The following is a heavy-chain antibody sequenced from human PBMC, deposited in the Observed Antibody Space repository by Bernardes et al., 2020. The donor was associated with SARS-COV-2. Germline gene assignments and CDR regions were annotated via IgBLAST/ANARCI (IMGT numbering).Heavy chain of an antibody. D-gene: IGHD4-17*01. V-gene: IGHV3-7*01. CDR3: ARILDYGDAHYGMDV. CDR2: INQDGSEK. CDR1: GFTFSSYW. J-gene: IGHJ6*02. Sequence: GGSLRLSCAASGFTFSSYWMSWVRQAPGKGLEWVANINQDGSEKYYVDSVKGRFTISRDNAKNSLYLQMNSLRAEDTAVYYCARILDYGDAHYGMDVWGQGTTVTVSS.